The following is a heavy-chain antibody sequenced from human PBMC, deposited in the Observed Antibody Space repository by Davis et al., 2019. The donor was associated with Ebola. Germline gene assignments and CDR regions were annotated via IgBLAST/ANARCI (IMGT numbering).Heavy chain of an antibody. Sequence: PGGSLRLSCAASGFTFSSYGMHWVRQAPGKGLEWVAVISYDGSNKYYADSVKGRFTISRDNAKNSLYLQMNSLRAEDTAVYYCARDGQSYSFSFFDYWGQGALVTVSS. CDR2: ISYDGSNK. CDR3: ARDGQSYSFSFFDY. J-gene: IGHJ4*02. V-gene: IGHV3-30*03. CDR1: GFTFSSYG. D-gene: IGHD5-18*01.